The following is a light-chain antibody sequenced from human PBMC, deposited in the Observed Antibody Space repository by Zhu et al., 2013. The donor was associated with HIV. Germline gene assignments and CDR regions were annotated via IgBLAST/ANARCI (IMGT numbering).Light chain of an antibody. V-gene: IGKV1-39*01. J-gene: IGKJ1*01. CDR1: QSITTY. Sequence: DIQMTQSPSSLSQSVGDRVTITCRASQSITTYLNWYQQKPGKAPRLLMYHASSLQSGVPSRFSGSGSGTDFTLTISSLQPEDFATYYCQQYNSYPRTFGQGTKVEIK. CDR2: HAS. CDR3: QQYNSYPRT.